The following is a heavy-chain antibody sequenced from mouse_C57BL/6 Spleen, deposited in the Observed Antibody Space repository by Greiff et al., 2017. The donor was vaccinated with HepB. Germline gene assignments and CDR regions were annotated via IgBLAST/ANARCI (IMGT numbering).Heavy chain of an antibody. D-gene: IGHD1-1*01. Sequence: EVQLQQSGPVLVKPGASVKMSCKASGYTFTDYYMNWVKQSHGKSLEWIGVINPYNGGTSYNQKFKGKATLTVDKSSSTAYMALNSLTSEDSAVYYCARRYDSDGSREGGYFDYWGQGTTLTVSS. CDR2: INPYNGGT. CDR1: GYTFTDYY. CDR3: ARRYDSDGSREGGYFDY. J-gene: IGHJ2*01. V-gene: IGHV1-19*01.